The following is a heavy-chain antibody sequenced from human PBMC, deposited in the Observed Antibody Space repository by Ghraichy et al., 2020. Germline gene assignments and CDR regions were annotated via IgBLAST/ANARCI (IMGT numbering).Heavy chain of an antibody. Sequence: VSTISIGGGSTYYADSVKGRFTISRDNSKNTLYLQMNSLRAEDTAVYYCAKGDRDPFYYYYYMDVWGKG. J-gene: IGHJ6*03. V-gene: IGHV3-23*01. CDR3: AKGDRDPFYYYYYMDV. CDR2: ISIGGGST. D-gene: IGHD3-16*01.